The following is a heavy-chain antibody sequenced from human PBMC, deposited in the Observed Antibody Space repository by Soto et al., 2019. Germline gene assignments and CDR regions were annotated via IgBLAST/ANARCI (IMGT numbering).Heavy chain of an antibody. CDR2: FYSGGST. CDR3: AKDQGSSWYEIDY. CDR1: GFTVSSNY. Sequence: GGSLRLSCAASGFTVSSNYMSWVRQAPWKGLEWVSVFYSGGSTYYADSVKGRFTISRDNSKNTLYLQMNSLRAEDTAVYYCAKDQGSSWYEIDYWGQGTLVTVSS. D-gene: IGHD6-13*01. J-gene: IGHJ4*02. V-gene: IGHV3-66*01.